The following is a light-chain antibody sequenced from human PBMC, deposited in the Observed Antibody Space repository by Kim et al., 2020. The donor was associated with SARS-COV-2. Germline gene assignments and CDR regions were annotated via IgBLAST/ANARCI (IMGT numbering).Light chain of an antibody. V-gene: IGLV3-19*01. J-gene: IGLJ3*02. CDR3: NSRDTSGNIWV. CDR2: GKN. CDR1: SLRSYY. Sequence: ALGQKVRVTCQGDSLRSYYASWYQQKPGQAPVLVIYGKNKRPSGIPDRFSGSSSGNTASLTITGAQAEDEADYYCNSRDTSGNIWVFGGGTQLTVL.